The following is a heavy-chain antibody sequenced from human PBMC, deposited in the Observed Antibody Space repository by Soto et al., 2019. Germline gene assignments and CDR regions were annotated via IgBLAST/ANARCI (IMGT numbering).Heavy chain of an antibody. Sequence: QEQLVQSGAEVKKPGASVKVSCKASGYTFTSYYMHWVRQAPGQGLEWMGIINPSGGSTSYAQKFQGRVTTTRDTSTSTVFMELSSLRSEDTAVYYCATFALWYEVHWGQGTLVTVSS. J-gene: IGHJ4*02. V-gene: IGHV1-46*01. CDR3: ATFALWYEVH. CDR2: INPSGGST. D-gene: IGHD1-20*01. CDR1: GYTFTSYY.